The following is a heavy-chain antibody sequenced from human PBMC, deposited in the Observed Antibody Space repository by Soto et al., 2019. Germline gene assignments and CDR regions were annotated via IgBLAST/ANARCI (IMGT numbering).Heavy chain of an antibody. CDR2: IIPILGIA. V-gene: IGHV1-69*02. Sequence: QVQLVQSGAEVKKPGSSVKVSCKASGGTFSSYTISWVRQAPGQGLEWMGRIIPILGIANYAQKFQGRVTFTADKATSTAFLPLSSLRSADTAVYDCAVRLKPGLPDCWGPGTLVTVSS. J-gene: IGHJ4*02. CDR3: AVRLKPGLPDC. CDR1: GGTFSSYT.